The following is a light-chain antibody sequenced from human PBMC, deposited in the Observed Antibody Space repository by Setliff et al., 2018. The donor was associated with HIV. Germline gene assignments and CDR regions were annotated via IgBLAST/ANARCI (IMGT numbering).Light chain of an antibody. CDR1: SSDVGAYDY. J-gene: IGLJ3*02. CDR2: EVT. CDR3: SSFERSNTWV. V-gene: IGLV2-14*01. Sequence: SALAQPASVSGSPGQSITISCTGTSSDVGAYDYVSWYQHHPGKAPKLLIYEVTNRPSGISNRFSGSKSGNTASLTISGLLSEDESDYYCSSFERSNTWVFGGGTQLTV.